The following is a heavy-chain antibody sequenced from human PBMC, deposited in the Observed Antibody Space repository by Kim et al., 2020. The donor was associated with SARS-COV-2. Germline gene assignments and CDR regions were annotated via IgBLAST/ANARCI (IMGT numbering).Heavy chain of an antibody. D-gene: IGHD6-6*01. CDR2: INPSGGST. CDR1: GYTFTSYY. J-gene: IGHJ6*02. CDR3: AREEGIAARPSYYYYYGVDV. V-gene: IGHV1-46*01. Sequence: ASVKVSCKASGYTFTSYYMHWVRQAPGQGLEWMGIINPSGGSTSYAQEFQGRVTMTRDTSTSTVYMELSSLRSEDTAVDYCAREEGIAARPSYYYYYGVDVWGQGTTVTVSS.